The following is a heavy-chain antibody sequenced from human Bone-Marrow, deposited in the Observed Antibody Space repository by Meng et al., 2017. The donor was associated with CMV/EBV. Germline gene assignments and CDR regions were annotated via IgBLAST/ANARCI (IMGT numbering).Heavy chain of an antibody. CDR2: ISPYSGNT. Sequence: ASVKVSCKASGYTFTSHGISWVRQAPGQGFEWMGWISPYSGNTNYAQKFQGRVTVTTDTSTSTAYMELRSLRSDDTAVYYGARLEYSSSSCDYWGQGTLVTVSS. CDR1: GYTFTSHG. J-gene: IGHJ4*02. V-gene: IGHV1-18*01. D-gene: IGHD6-6*01. CDR3: ARLEYSSSSCDY.